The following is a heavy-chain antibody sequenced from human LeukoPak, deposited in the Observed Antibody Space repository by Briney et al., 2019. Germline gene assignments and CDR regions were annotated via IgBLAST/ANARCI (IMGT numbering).Heavy chain of an antibody. CDR3: ARVLSGGLLWFGELLYFDY. CDR1: GYTFTGYY. Sequence: GASVKVSCKASGYTFTGYYMHWVRQAPGQGLEWMGWINPNSGGTNYAQKFQGRVTMTRDTYISTAYMELSRLRSDDTAVYYCARVLSGGLLWFGELLYFDYWGQGTLVTVSS. J-gene: IGHJ4*02. V-gene: IGHV1-2*02. D-gene: IGHD3-10*01. CDR2: INPNSGGT.